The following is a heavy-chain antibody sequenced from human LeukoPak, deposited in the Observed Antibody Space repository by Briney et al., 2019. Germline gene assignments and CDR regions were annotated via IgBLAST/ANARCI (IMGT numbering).Heavy chain of an antibody. CDR2: IYYSGST. CDR1: GGSISSYH. V-gene: IGHV4-59*01. Sequence: PSETLSLTCTVSGGSISSYHWSWLRQPPGKGLEWIGNIYYSGSTHHNPSLKSRVTISVDTSKNQFSLKLSSVNAADTAVYYCARGIRDFWSGYYIPYYYYGMVVWGQGPTVPVSS. J-gene: IGHJ6*02. D-gene: IGHD3-3*01. CDR3: ARGIRDFWSGYYIPYYYYGMVV.